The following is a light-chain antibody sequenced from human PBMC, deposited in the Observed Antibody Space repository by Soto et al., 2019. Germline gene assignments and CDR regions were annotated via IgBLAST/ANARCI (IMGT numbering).Light chain of an antibody. CDR2: DAS. J-gene: IGKJ5*01. CDR1: QGISSY. CDR3: QLRTNWSIA. V-gene: IGKV3-11*01. Sequence: TQSPSSFSAPTGDRVTITCRASQGISSYLAWYQQKPGQAHRLLIYDASNRATGITDRFSGTGSGTDFTLTINNIEPEDFAVYYCQLRTNWSIAFGRGTRLEIK.